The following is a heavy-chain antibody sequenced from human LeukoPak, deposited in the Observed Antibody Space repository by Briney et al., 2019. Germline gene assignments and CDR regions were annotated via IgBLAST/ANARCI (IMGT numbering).Heavy chain of an antibody. CDR3: ARDHYMEVVPAAGAFDI. J-gene: IGHJ3*02. D-gene: IGHD2-2*01. V-gene: IGHV3-7*01. Sequence: QPGGSLRLSCAASGFIFTNYWMSWVRQAPGKGLEWVANIKQDGSEKYYVDSVKGRFTISRDNAKNSLYLEMNSLRDEDTAVYYCARDHYMEVVPAAGAFDIWGQGTMVTVSS. CDR2: IKQDGSEK. CDR1: GFIFTNYW.